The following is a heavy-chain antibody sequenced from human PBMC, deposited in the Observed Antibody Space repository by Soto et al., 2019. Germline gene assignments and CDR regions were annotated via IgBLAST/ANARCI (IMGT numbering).Heavy chain of an antibody. J-gene: IGHJ6*02. V-gene: IGHV4-31*03. D-gene: IGHD5-12*01. Sequence: QVQLQESGPGLVKPSQTLSLTCTVSGGSISSGGYYWSWIRQHPGKGLEWIVYIYYSGSTYYNPSLKSRVTISVDTSKNQFSLKLSSVTAADTAVYYCARSIVATTFIYYYYGMDVWGQGTTVTVSS. CDR2: IYYSGST. CDR1: GGSISSGGYY. CDR3: ARSIVATTFIYYYYGMDV.